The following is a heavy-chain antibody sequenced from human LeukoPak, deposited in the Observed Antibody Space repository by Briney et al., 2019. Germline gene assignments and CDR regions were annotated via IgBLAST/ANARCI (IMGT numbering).Heavy chain of an antibody. CDR2: IYYSGSS. D-gene: IGHD3-10*01. CDR3: ARVSGSYYGFDY. V-gene: IGHV4-39*01. J-gene: IGHJ4*02. CDR1: GGSISNSNFY. Sequence: SETLSLTCTVSGGSISNSNFYWGWIRQPPGKGLEWIGGIYYSGSSYYSPSLSSRVTISVDTSKNQFSLKLSSVTAADTAVYYCARVSGSYYGFDYWGQGTLVTVSS.